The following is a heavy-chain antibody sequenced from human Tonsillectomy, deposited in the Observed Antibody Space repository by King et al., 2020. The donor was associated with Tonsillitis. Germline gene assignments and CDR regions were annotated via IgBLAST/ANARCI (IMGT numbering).Heavy chain of an antibody. J-gene: IGHJ6*02. CDR1: GFTFSSYA. D-gene: IGHD5-24*01. Sequence: VQLVESGGGVVQPGRSLRLSCAASGFTFSSYAMHWVRQAPGKGLEWVAVISYDGGNKYYADSVKGRFTISRDNSKNTLYLQMNSLRAEDTAVYYCARGSIRATLYYYYGMDVWGQGTTVTVSS. V-gene: IGHV3-30-3*01. CDR3: ARGSIRATLYYYYGMDV. CDR2: ISYDGGNK.